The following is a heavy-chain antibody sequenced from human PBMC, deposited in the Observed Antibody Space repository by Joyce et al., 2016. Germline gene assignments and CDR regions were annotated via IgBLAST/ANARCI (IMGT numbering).Heavy chain of an antibody. D-gene: IGHD4-17*01. J-gene: IGHJ4*02. CDR3: AGGVGDLHH. V-gene: IGHV1-18*04. CDR1: GYSFGNYG. CDR2: ITPFDGVT. Sequence: QVQLVQSTSVVKKPGASVKISCTASGYSFGNYGISWGRQARGQVLEWMGWITPFDGVTNSARNLQDRVTLTTETSTNTAYMELRSLRSDDTAVYYCAGGVGDLHHWGQGTLITVSS.